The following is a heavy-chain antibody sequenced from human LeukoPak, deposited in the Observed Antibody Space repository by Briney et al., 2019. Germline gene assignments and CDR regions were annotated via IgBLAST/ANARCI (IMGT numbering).Heavy chain of an antibody. Sequence: SETLSLTCTVSGGSISSSSYYWGWIRQPPGKGLEWIGSIYYSGSTYYNPSLKSRVTISVDTSKNQFSLKLSSVTAADTAVYYCARDQSSSFDYWGQGTLVTVSS. CDR1: GGSISSSSYY. D-gene: IGHD6-6*01. CDR2: IYYSGST. V-gene: IGHV4-39*07. J-gene: IGHJ4*02. CDR3: ARDQSSSFDY.